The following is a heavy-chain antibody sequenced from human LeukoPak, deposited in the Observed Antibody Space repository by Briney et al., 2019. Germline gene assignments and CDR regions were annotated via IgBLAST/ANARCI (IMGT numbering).Heavy chain of an antibody. J-gene: IGHJ5*02. Sequence: GGSLRLSCAASGFTFSDYYMGWIRQAPGKGLEXXXXIPFSSSTTYYADSVKGRFTISRDNAKNSLYLQMNSLRADDTAVYYCARGWSSSWPYNLFDPWGQGTLVTVSS. CDR3: ARGWSSSWPYNLFDP. CDR1: GFTFSDYY. V-gene: IGHV3-11*01. D-gene: IGHD6-13*01. CDR2: IPFSSSTT.